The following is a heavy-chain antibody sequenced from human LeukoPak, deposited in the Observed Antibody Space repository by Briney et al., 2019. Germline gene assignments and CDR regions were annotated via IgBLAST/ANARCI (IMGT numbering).Heavy chain of an antibody. CDR3: TRGAPVGSSREFDY. Sequence: PTLSLTCDISGASVSSNSAAWNWIRRSPLRGIEWLGRTYYRSKCYNDYAVCVKSLITISPDTSKNQFSLQLNSVTPEDTAVYYCTRGAPVGSSREFDYWGQGTLVTVSA. V-gene: IGHV6-1*01. D-gene: IGHD5-24*01. CDR2: TYYRSKCYN. J-gene: IGHJ4*02. CDR1: GASVSSNSAA.